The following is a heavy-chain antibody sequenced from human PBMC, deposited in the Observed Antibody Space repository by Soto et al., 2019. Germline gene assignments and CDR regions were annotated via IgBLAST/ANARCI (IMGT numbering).Heavy chain of an antibody. CDR2: ISYDGSNK. J-gene: IGHJ6*02. D-gene: IGHD6-13*01. CDR1: GFTFSSYG. Sequence: PGGSLRLSCAASGFTFSSYGMHWVRQAPGKGLECVAVISYDGSNKYYADSVKGRFTISRDNSKNTLYLQMNSLRAEATAVYYCAKDRYSSPGLPYYYYYYCMDVWGQGTTVTVSS. CDR3: AKDRYSSPGLPYYYYYYCMDV. V-gene: IGHV3-30*18.